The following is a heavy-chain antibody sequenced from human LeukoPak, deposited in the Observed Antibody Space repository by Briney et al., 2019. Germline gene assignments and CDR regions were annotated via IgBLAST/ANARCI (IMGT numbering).Heavy chain of an antibody. CDR3: AKGYGDSFDY. D-gene: IGHD4-17*01. J-gene: IGHJ4*02. CDR2: ISWDGGST. Sequence: GGSLRLSCAASGFTFDDYTMHWVRQAPGKGLEWVSLISWDGGSTYYADSVKGRFTISRDNSKNTLYLQMNSLRAEDTAVYYCAKGYGDSFDYWGQGTLVTVSS. V-gene: IGHV3-43*01. CDR1: GFTFDDYT.